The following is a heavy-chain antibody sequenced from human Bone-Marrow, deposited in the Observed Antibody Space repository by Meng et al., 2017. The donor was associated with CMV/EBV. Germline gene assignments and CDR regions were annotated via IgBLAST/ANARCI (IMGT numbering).Heavy chain of an antibody. D-gene: IGHD4-11*01. V-gene: IGHV1-8*01. Sequence: ASVKVSCKASGYTFTSYDINWVRQATGQGLEWMGWMNPNSGNTGYAQKFQGRVTMTRNTSISTAYMELSSLRSEDTAVYYCARDRSSNYVNWFDPWGQGTLVTVSS. CDR3: ARDRSSNYVNWFDP. J-gene: IGHJ5*02. CDR2: MNPNSGNT. CDR1: GYTFTSYD.